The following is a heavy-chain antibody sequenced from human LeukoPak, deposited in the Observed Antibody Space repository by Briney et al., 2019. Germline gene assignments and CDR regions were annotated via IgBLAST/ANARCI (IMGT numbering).Heavy chain of an antibody. D-gene: IGHD3-22*01. J-gene: IGHJ5*02. CDR2: IVVGSDNT. CDR3: VADPYYDASGPPRWFDP. Sequence: SVKVSCKASGFTFTTSAMQWVRQARGQRLEWIGWIVVGSDNTNYAQKFQESVTITRDMSTSTAYMELSSLRSDDAAVYYCVADPYYDASGPPRWFDPWGQGTLVTVSS. CDR1: GFTFTTSA. V-gene: IGHV1-58*02.